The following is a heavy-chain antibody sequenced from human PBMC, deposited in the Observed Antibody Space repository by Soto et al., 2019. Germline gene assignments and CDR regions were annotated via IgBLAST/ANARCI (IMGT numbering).Heavy chain of an antibody. D-gene: IGHD3-22*01. J-gene: IGHJ5*02. V-gene: IGHV1-69*02. CDR1: GGTFSSYT. CDR2: IIPILGIA. CDR3: ARATYYYDSSGVRFDP. Sequence: SVKVSCKASGGTFSSYTISWVRQAPGQGLEWMGRIIPILGIANYAQKFQGRVTITADKSTSTAYMELSSLRSEDTAVYYCARATYYYDSSGVRFDPWGQGTLVTVSS.